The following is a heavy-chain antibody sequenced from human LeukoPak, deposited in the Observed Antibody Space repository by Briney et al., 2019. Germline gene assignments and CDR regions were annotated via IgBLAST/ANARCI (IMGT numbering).Heavy chain of an antibody. D-gene: IGHD3-3*01. CDR2: IWYDGSNK. Sequence: GGSLRLSCAASGFTFSSYGMLWVRQAPGKGLEWVAVIWYDGSNKYYADSVKGRFTISRDNSKNTLYLQMNSLRAEDTAVYYCARDGRYYDFWSGYYDYYYGMDVWGQGTTVTVSS. CDR3: ARDGRYYDFWSGYYDYYYGMDV. V-gene: IGHV3-33*01. CDR1: GFTFSSYG. J-gene: IGHJ6*02.